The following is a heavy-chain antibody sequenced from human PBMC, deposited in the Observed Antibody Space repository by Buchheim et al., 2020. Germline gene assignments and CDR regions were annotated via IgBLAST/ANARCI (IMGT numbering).Heavy chain of an antibody. CDR2: INHSGDT. CDR3: ARGNQIKYFDL. J-gene: IGHJ2*01. V-gene: IGHV4-34*01. CDR1: GGSFSGYY. Sequence: QVQLQQWGAGLLKPSETLSLTCAVYGGSFSGYYWSWIRQPPGKGLEWIGEINHSGDTNYKSSLKSRVTVFVDTSKNQFSLKMSSVTAADTAVYYCARGNQIKYFDLWGRGTL.